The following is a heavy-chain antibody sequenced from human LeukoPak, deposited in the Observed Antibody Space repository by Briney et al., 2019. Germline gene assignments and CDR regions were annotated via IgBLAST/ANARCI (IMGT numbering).Heavy chain of an antibody. CDR1: GGSISSSNW. CDR2: IYHSGST. CDR3: ARVGGYYYGMDV. V-gene: IGHV4-4*02. J-gene: IGHJ6*04. D-gene: IGHD3-16*01. Sequence: SGTLSLTCAVSGGSISSSNWWSWVRQPPGKGLEWIGEIYHSGSTNYNPSLKSRVTISVDTSKNQFSLKLSSVTAADTAVYYCARVGGYYYGMDVWGKGTTVTVSS.